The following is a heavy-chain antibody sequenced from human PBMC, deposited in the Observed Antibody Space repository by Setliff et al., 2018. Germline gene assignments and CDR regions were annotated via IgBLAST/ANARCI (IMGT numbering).Heavy chain of an antibody. CDR2: IYTSGST. CDR1: GDSISSRTHY. Sequence: PSETLSLTCTVSGDSISSRTHYWSWIRQPAGEGLEWIGQIYTSGSTNYIPSLKSRVTISLDTSKNQFFLKLGSVTSADTAVYYCVRMSGFLYIDVWGKGTTVTVSS. J-gene: IGHJ6*03. V-gene: IGHV4-61*09. D-gene: IGHD3-3*01. CDR3: VRMSGFLYIDV.